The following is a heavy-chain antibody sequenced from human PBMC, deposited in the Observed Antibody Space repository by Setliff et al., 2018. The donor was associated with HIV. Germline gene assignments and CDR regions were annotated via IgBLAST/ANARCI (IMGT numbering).Heavy chain of an antibody. D-gene: IGHD3-22*01. CDR1: GFTFSSYG. Sequence: LRLSCAASGFTFSSYGMHWVRQAPGKGLEWVAFIRYDGSNKYYADSVKGRFTISRDNAKNSLYLQMNSLRAEDTAVYYCARPNYYDSSGSFDYWGQGTLVTVSS. CDR3: ARPNYYDSSGSFDY. J-gene: IGHJ4*02. CDR2: IRYDGSNK. V-gene: IGHV3-33*01.